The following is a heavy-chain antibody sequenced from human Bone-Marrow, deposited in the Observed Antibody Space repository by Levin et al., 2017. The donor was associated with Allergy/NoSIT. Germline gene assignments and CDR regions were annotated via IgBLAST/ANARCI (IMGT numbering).Heavy chain of an antibody. CDR3: ARDYCSGGSCYSYYGMDV. CDR1: GFTFSSYW. D-gene: IGHD2-15*01. V-gene: IGHV3-7*01. J-gene: IGHJ6*02. CDR2: IKQDGSEK. Sequence: GGSLRLSCAASGFTFSSYWMSWVRQAPGKGLEWVANIKQDGSEKYYVDSVKGRFTISRDNAKNSLYLQMNSLRAEDTAVYYCARDYCSGGSCYSYYGMDVWGQGTTVTVSS.